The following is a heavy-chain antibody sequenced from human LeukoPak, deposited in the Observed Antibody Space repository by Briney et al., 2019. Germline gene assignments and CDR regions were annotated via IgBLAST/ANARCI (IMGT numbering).Heavy chain of an antibody. CDR3: ARVNYDFWSGFYYYYMDV. CDR1: GGSISSYY. CDR2: IYYSGST. D-gene: IGHD3-3*01. J-gene: IGHJ6*03. V-gene: IGHV4-59*01. Sequence: PSETLSLTCTVSGGSISSYYWSWIRQPPGKGLEWIGYIYYSGSTNYNPSLKSRVTISVDTSKNQFSLKLSSVTAADTAVYYCARVNYDFWSGFYYYYMDVWGKATTVTVSS.